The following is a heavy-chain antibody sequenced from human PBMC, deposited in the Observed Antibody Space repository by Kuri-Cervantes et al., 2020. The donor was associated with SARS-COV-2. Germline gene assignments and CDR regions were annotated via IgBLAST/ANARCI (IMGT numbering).Heavy chain of an antibody. CDR3: ARDSIFGVGTRYYYMDV. CDR1: GYTLTELS. V-gene: IGHV1-24*01. J-gene: IGHJ6*03. CDR2: FDPEDGET. D-gene: IGHD3-3*01. Sequence: ASVKVSCKVSGYTLTELSMHWVRQAPGKGLEWMGGFDPEDGETIYAQKFQGRVTMTEDTSTDTAYMELSSLRSDDTAVYYCARDSIFGVGTRYYYMDVWGKGTTVTVSS.